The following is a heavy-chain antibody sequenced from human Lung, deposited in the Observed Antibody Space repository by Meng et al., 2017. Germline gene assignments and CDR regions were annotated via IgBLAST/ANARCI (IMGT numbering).Heavy chain of an antibody. J-gene: IGHJ4*02. V-gene: IGHV4-34*01. CDR2: INHSGST. D-gene: IGHD4-11*01. Sequence: RWGAGLLKPSETLSLPCVVSGGYFSNYYWSWIRQPPGKGLEWIGEINHSGSTNYNPSLESRATISVDTSQNNLSLKLSSVTAADSAVYYCARGPTTMAHDFDYWGQGTLVTVSS. CDR3: ARGPTTMAHDFDY. CDR1: GGYFSNYY.